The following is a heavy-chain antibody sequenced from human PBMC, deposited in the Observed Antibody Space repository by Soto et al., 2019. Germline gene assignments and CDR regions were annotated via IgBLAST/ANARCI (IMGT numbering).Heavy chain of an antibody. CDR1: GFTFSTHA. D-gene: IGHD2-2*01. J-gene: IGHJ6*02. CDR3: AKDPPWTVGPLAMDV. V-gene: IGHV3-23*01. CDR2: FSGSGGNI. Sequence: GGSLRLSCVASGFTFSTHAMSWVRQSPGKGLEWVSTFSGSGGNIYYAESVKGRLTISRDDSKNTLYLQMNSLRVEDTAVYYCAKDPPWTVGPLAMDVWGQGTTVTVSS.